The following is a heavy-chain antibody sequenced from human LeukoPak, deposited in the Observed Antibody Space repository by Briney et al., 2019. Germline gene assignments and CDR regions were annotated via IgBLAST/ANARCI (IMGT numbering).Heavy chain of an antibody. CDR2: INHSGST. Sequence: GSLRLSCAASGFTFSSYSMNWVRQAPGKGLEWIGEINHSGSTNYNPSLKSRVTISVDTSKNQFSLKLSSVTAADTAVYYCARAYDSSGYFDYWGQGTLVTVSS. CDR1: GFTFSSYS. J-gene: IGHJ4*02. D-gene: IGHD3-22*01. CDR3: ARAYDSSGYFDY. V-gene: IGHV4-34*01.